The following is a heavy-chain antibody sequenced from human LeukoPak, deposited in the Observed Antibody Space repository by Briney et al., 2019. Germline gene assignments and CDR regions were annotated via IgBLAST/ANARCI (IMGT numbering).Heavy chain of an antibody. Sequence: GGSLRLSCAASGFTFSSYAMSWVRQVPGMGLEWVSGISGSGSRTYYADSVKGRFTISRDNSKNMMYVQMNSLRAEDTAVYYCAKWTYYYDGSGYLGWGVDKDPPKHYGLDVWGQGTTVTVSS. D-gene: IGHD3-22*01. CDR2: ISGSGSRT. CDR3: AKWTYYYDGSGYLGWGVDKDPPKHYGLDV. J-gene: IGHJ6*02. CDR1: GFTFSSYA. V-gene: IGHV3-23*01.